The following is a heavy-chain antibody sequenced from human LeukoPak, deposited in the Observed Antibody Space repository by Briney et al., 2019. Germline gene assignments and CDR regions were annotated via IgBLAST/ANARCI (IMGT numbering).Heavy chain of an antibody. CDR1: GFTFSNSW. CDR2: IKSDGGYI. CDR3: ATGDSGWYNY. J-gene: IGHJ4*02. V-gene: IGHV3-74*03. D-gene: IGHD6-19*01. Sequence: GGSLRLSCAASGFTFSNSWMHWVRQGPGKGPVWVSRIKSDGGYITYADSVKGRFIISRDNAENTLYLQMNSLRVDDTAVYYCATGDSGWYNYWGQGTLVTVSA.